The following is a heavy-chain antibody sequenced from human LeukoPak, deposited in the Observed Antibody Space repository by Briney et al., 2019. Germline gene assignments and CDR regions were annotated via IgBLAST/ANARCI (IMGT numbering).Heavy chain of an antibody. CDR3: ARHLYGSGSPLDY. J-gene: IGHJ4*02. D-gene: IGHD3-10*01. CDR1: GGSISSGDYF. Sequence: SETLSLTCTVSGGSISSGDYFWSWIRQPPGQGLEWIGYISHSGGTYYNPSLKSRVTISIDTSKSQFSLKLYSVTAADTAVYYCARHLYGSGSPLDYWGQGILVTVSS. V-gene: IGHV4-30-4*01. CDR2: ISHSGGT.